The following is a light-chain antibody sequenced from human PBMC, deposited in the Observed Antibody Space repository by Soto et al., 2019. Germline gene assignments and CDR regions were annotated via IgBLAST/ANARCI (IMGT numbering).Light chain of an antibody. CDR2: GAS. J-gene: IGKJ1*01. CDR3: HQYGNSPWT. CDR1: QSGFSTY. V-gene: IGKV3-20*01. Sequence: EIVLTQSPGTLSLSPGERATLSCRASQSGFSTYLAWFQRKPGQAPRLLIYGASTRAAGVPVRFSGSGSATDFTFTISRLEPEDFAVYYCHQYGNSPWTIGQGTLVE.